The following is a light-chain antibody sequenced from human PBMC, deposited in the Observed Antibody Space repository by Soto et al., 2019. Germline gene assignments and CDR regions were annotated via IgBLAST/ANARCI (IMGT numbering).Light chain of an antibody. V-gene: IGKV1-39*01. CDR1: QSISTF. Sequence: DIRMTLSPSSLFASVGDRVSVTCRASQSISTFLNWYQQRPGEAPKLLIYAASSLQSGVPSRFSGSGSGADFTLTIGSLQPEDFATYYCQQSYTTPRTFGQGTKVEVK. J-gene: IGKJ1*01. CDR3: QQSYTTPRT. CDR2: AAS.